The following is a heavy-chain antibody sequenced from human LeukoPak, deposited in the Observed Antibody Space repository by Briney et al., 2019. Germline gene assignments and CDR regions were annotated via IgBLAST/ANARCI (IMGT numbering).Heavy chain of an antibody. Sequence: SETLSLTCAVYGGPFSGYYWSWIRQPPGKGLEWIGEINHSGSTNYNPSLKSRVTISVDTSKNQFSLKLSSVTAADTAVYYCARSGLGCSSTSCYNKGLRPSDYWGQGTLVTVSS. CDR3: ARSGLGCSSTSCYNKGLRPSDY. V-gene: IGHV4-34*01. J-gene: IGHJ4*02. CDR2: INHSGST. CDR1: GGPFSGYY. D-gene: IGHD2-2*02.